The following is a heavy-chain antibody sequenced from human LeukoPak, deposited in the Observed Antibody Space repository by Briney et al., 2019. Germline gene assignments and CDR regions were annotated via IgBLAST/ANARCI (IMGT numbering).Heavy chain of an antibody. D-gene: IGHD2-15*01. CDR3: ARAGYYRFDY. CDR2: ISGSGGST. CDR1: GFTFSSYA. Sequence: GGSLRLSCAASGFTFSSYAMSWVRQAPGKGLEWVSAISGSGGSTYYADSVKGRFTISRDNAENTLYLQMHSLRAEDTAIYFCARAGYYRFDYWGQGTLVTVSS. V-gene: IGHV3-23*01. J-gene: IGHJ4*02.